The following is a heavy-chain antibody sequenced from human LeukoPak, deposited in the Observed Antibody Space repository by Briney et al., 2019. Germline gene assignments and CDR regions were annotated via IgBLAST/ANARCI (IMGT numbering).Heavy chain of an antibody. CDR2: ISYDGSNK. J-gene: IGHJ4*02. Sequence: GSSLRLSCAASRFTFSSYGMHWVRQAPGKGLEWGAVISYDGSNKYYADSVKDRFTISRDNSKSTLYLQMNSLRAEDTAVYYCAKRPGTPGPFDYWGQGTLVTVSS. CDR1: RFTFSSYG. D-gene: IGHD1/OR15-1a*01. V-gene: IGHV3-30*18. CDR3: AKRPGTPGPFDY.